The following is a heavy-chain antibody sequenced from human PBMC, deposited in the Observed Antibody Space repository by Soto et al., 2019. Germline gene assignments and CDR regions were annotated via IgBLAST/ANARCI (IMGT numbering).Heavy chain of an antibody. CDR2: IYYSGSA. CDR3: ARGRRNWFDP. CDR1: GDSITDYY. J-gene: IGHJ5*02. V-gene: IGHV4-59*01. Sequence: SETLSLTCTVSGDSITDYYWSWIRQPPVKDLEWIGYIYYSGSAYYNPSLKSRVTISVDTSKNQFSLKMTSVTTADTAVYYCARGRRNWFDPWGQGTLVTLSS.